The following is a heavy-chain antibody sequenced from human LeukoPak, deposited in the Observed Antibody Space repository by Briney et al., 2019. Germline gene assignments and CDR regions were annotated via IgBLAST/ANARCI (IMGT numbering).Heavy chain of an antibody. D-gene: IGHD3-22*01. CDR2: IYHSGST. CDR3: ARGDYYDSSGYYYYFDY. CDR1: GYSISSGFY. Sequence: PSETLSLTCTVSGYSISSGFYWGWIRQPPGKGLEWIGSIYHSGSTYYNPSLKSRVTISVDTSKNQFSLKLSSVTAADTAVYYCARGDYYDSSGYYYYFDYWGQGTLVTVSS. J-gene: IGHJ4*02. V-gene: IGHV4-38-2*02.